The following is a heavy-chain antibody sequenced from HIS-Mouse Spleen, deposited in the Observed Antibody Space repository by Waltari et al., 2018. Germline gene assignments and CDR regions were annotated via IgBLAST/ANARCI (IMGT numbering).Heavy chain of an antibody. CDR2: ISYDGRNK. D-gene: IGHD6-19*01. Sequence: QVQLVESGGGVVQPGRSLRLSCAASGFTFSSYGMHWVRQAPGKGLGWVAGISYDGRNKYYADSVKGRFTISRDNSKNTLYLQMNSLRAEDTAVYYCAKASSGWLDYWGQGTLVTVSS. CDR1: GFTFSSYG. J-gene: IGHJ4*02. V-gene: IGHV3-30*18. CDR3: AKASSGWLDY.